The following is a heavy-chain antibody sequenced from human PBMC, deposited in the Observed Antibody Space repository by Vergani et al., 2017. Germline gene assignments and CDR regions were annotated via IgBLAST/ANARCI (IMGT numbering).Heavy chain of an antibody. CDR3: ARDLPPMVRGDPSMDV. CDR2: IYYSGST. Sequence: QLQLQESGPGLVKPSETLSLTCTVSGGSISSSSYYWGWIRQPPGKGLEWIGSIYYSGSTYYNPSLKSRVTISVDTSKNQFSLKLSSVTAADTAVSYCARDLPPMVRGDPSMDVWGQGTTVTVSS. J-gene: IGHJ6*02. V-gene: IGHV4-39*07. D-gene: IGHD3-10*01. CDR1: GGSISSSSYY.